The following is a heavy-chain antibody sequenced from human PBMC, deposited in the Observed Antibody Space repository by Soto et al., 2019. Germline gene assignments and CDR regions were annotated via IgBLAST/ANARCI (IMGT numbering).Heavy chain of an antibody. Sequence: ASVKVSCKASGYTFTGYYMHWVRQAPGQGLEWMGWINPNSGGTNYAQKFQGRVTMTRDTSISTAYMELSRLRSDDTAVYYCARVYHTIFGVVPYGMDVWGQGTTITVSS. CDR1: GYTFTGYY. V-gene: IGHV1-2*02. D-gene: IGHD3-3*01. CDR2: INPNSGGT. J-gene: IGHJ6*02. CDR3: ARVYHTIFGVVPYGMDV.